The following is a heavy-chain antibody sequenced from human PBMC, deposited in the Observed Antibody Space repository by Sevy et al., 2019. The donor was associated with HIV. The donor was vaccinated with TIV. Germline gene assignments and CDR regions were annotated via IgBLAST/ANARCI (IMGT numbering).Heavy chain of an antibody. CDR3: ARADLDSDTFFYYYGMDL. D-gene: IGHD3-22*01. CDR1: GYTFTGYD. V-gene: IGHV1-8*02. Sequence: ASVKVSCKTSGYTFTGYDINWVRQATGQGLEWMGWMNPDSGKRGYAPQFRGRVTLTTNTPTSTAYMELRSLGSEDSAVYFCARADLDSDTFFYYYGMDLWGQGTTVTVSS. CDR2: MNPDSGKR. J-gene: IGHJ6*02.